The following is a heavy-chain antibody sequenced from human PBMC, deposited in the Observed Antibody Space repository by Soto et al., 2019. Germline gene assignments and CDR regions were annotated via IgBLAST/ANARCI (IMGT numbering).Heavy chain of an antibody. CDR2: INGGNGDT. D-gene: IGHD1-26*01. V-gene: IGHV1-3*01. Sequence: QVPLVQSGAEVKKPGASVRISCRTSGYTFTSYAITWLRNAPGQRLEWMGWINGGNGDTKYSQKFQDRLSITRDTSATTGSLGLSSLTSEDTAIYYCASGPLSLYSADFRWGQGTLVTVSS. CDR3: ASGPLSLYSADFR. CDR1: GYTFTSYA. J-gene: IGHJ4*02.